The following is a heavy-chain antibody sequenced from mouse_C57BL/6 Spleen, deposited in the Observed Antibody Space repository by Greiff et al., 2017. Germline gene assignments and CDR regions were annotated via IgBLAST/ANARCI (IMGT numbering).Heavy chain of an antibody. Sequence: QVQLQQPGAELVKPGASVKLSCKASGYTFTSYWMHWVKQRPGQGLEWIGMIHPNRGSTNYNEKFKSKATLTVDKSSSTAYMQLSSLTSEDSAVYYCARGGLRQGYYFDYWGQGTTLTVAS. CDR1: GYTFTSYW. V-gene: IGHV1-64*01. D-gene: IGHD2-4*01. J-gene: IGHJ2*01. CDR2: IHPNRGST. CDR3: ARGGLRQGYYFDY.